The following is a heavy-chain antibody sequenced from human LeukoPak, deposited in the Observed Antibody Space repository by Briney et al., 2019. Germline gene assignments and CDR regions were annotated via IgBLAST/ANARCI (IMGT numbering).Heavy chain of an antibody. CDR3: AREGDGYVFDY. CDR1: GFTVSSNY. J-gene: IGHJ4*02. V-gene: IGHV3-66*01. CDR2: IYSGGST. D-gene: IGHD5-24*01. Sequence: GGSLRLSCAASGFTVSSNYMSWVRQAPGKGPEWVSVIYSGGSTYYADSVKGRFTISRDNSKNTLYLQMNSLRAEDTAVYYCAREGDGYVFDYWGQGTLVTVSS.